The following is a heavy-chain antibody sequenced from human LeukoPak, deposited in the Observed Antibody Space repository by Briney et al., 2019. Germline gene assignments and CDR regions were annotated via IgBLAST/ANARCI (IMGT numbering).Heavy chain of an antibody. V-gene: IGHV1-69*06. CDR1: GGTFSSYA. Sequence: ASVKVSCKASGGTFSSYAISWVRQAPGQGLEWMGGIIPIFGTAKYAQKFQGRVTITADKSTSTAYMELSSLRSEDTAVYYCATTQINYDSSGYELSGFDYWGQGTLVTVSS. CDR3: ATTQINYDSSGYELSGFDY. D-gene: IGHD3-22*01. J-gene: IGHJ4*02. CDR2: IIPIFGTA.